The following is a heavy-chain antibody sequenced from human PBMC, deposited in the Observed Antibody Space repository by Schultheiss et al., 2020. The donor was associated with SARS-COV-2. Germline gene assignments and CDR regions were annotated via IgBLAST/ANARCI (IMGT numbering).Heavy chain of an antibody. CDR2: IIPIFGTA. J-gene: IGHJ6*03. CDR1: GGTFSSYA. V-gene: IGHV1-69*13. CDR3: ARALGYCSSTSCSNYYYYYMDV. D-gene: IGHD2-2*01. Sequence: SVKVSCKASGGTFSSYAISWVRQAPGQGLEWMGGIIPIFGTANYAQKFQGRVTITADESTSTAYMELSSLRSEDTAVYYCARALGYCSSTSCSNYYYYYMDVWGKGTTVTVSS.